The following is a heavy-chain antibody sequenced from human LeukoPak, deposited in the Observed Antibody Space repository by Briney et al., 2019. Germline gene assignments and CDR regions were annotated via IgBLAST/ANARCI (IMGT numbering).Heavy chain of an antibody. D-gene: IGHD5-12*01. V-gene: IGHV3-15*07. Sequence: GGSLRLSCTVSGLTFYNTWMNWVRRAPGKGLEWVGRIKTKSYGGTTDYAAPIKGRFIISRDDSKNTLFLRMNSLKTEDTAVYYCATGGYDFSYWGQGTLVTVSS. J-gene: IGHJ4*02. CDR1: GLTFYNTW. CDR2: IKTKSYGGTT. CDR3: ATGGYDFSY.